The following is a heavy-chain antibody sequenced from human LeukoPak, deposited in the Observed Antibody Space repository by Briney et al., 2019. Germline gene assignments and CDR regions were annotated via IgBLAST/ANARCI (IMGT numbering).Heavy chain of an antibody. CDR1: GGSISSYY. D-gene: IGHD3-3*01. V-gene: IGHV4-34*01. Sequence: SETLSLTCTVSGGSISSYYWSWIRQPPGKGLEWIGEINHSGSTNYNPSLKSRVTISVDTSKNQFSLKLSSVTAADTAVYYCARGDYDFWSGYPFDYWGQGTLVTVSS. CDR3: ARGDYDFWSGYPFDY. CDR2: INHSGST. J-gene: IGHJ4*02.